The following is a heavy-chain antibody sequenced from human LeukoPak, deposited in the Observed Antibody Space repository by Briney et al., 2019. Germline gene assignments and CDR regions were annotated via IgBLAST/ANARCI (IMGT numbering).Heavy chain of an antibody. V-gene: IGHV4-38-2*02. J-gene: IGHJ4*02. CDR2: IHHSGST. CDR3: ARDRSYFIFDY. D-gene: IGHD3-10*01. CDR1: DFSISSGYH. Sequence: SETLSLTCAVSDFSISSGYHWGWVRQPPGKGLEWIGSIHHSGSTYYNPSLKSRVTMSTDTSKSQFSLKLSSVTAADTAVYYCARDRSYFIFDYWGQGTLVTVSS.